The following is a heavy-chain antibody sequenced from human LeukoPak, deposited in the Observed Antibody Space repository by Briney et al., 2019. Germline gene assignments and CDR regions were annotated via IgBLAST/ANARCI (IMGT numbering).Heavy chain of an antibody. D-gene: IGHD3-22*01. Sequence: GGSLRLSCAASGFTFSSYAMHWDRQAPGKGLEWVAVISYDGSNKYYADSVKGRFTISRDNSKNTLYLQMNSLRAEDTAVYYCARDTLPFYDSSGYYFLPDYWGQGTLVTVSS. J-gene: IGHJ4*02. CDR1: GFTFSSYA. CDR2: ISYDGSNK. CDR3: ARDTLPFYDSSGYYFLPDY. V-gene: IGHV3-30-3*01.